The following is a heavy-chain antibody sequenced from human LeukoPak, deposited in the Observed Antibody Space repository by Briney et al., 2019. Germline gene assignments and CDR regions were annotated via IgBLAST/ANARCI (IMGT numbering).Heavy chain of an antibody. CDR2: VSGSGGST. V-gene: IGHV3-23*01. CDR3: AKRVTGTTNYFDY. D-gene: IGHD1-7*01. CDR1: IVTSTRHA. J-gene: IGHJ4*02. Sequence: PGGSLRLSCAPSIVTSTRHAMSCGSDAPEGGGGWVSGVSGSGGSTYYADSVKGRFTISRDNSKNTLYLQMNSLRAEDTAVYYCAKRVTGTTNYFDYWGQGTLVTVSS.